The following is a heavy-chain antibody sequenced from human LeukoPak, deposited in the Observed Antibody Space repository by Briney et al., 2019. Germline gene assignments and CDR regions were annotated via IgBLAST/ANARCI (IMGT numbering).Heavy chain of an antibody. CDR2: IYHSGTT. J-gene: IGHJ5*02. CDR1: GYSISSGYF. Sequence: SETLSLTCAVSGYSISSGYFWGWIRQPPGKGLEWIGSIYHSGTTYYNPSLKSRVTISLDTSKNQFSLNLSSVTAADTAVYYCARIRYWAVGFDPWGQGTLVTVSS. V-gene: IGHV4-38-2*01. CDR3: ARIRYWAVGFDP. D-gene: IGHD2-8*02.